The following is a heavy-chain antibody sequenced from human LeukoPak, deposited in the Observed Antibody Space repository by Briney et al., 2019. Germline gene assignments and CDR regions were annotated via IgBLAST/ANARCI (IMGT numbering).Heavy chain of an antibody. Sequence: GGSLRLSCAASGFPVSSNYMNWVRQAPGKGLEWVSVIYSGGSTYYADSVKGRFTISRDKSKNTLYLQMNSLRAEDTAVYYCAVDYYDSNGYHRKNAFDIWGQGTLVTVSS. D-gene: IGHD3-22*01. J-gene: IGHJ3*02. CDR1: GFPVSSNY. V-gene: IGHV3-53*01. CDR3: AVDYYDSNGYHRKNAFDI. CDR2: IYSGGST.